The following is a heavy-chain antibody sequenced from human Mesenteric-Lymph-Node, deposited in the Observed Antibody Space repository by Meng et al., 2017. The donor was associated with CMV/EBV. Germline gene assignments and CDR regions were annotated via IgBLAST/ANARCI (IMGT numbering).Heavy chain of an antibody. Sequence: GESLKISCAASGFTFSSYGMHWVRQAPGKGLEWVAVISYDGSNKYYADSVKGRFTISRDNAKNSLYLQMNSLRAEDTAVYYCARDSPLIAVAGMGYWGQGTLVTVSS. V-gene: IGHV3-30*12. CDR3: ARDSPLIAVAGMGY. CDR2: ISYDGSNK. D-gene: IGHD6-19*01. J-gene: IGHJ4*02. CDR1: GFTFSSYG.